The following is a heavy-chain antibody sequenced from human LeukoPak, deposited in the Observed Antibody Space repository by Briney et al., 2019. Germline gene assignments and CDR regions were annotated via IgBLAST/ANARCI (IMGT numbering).Heavy chain of an antibody. CDR2: ISGSGGTT. D-gene: IGHD6-19*01. V-gene: IGHV3-23*01. CDR1: GFTFSSYA. Sequence: GGSLRLSCAASGFTFSSYAMSWVRQAPGKGLEWVSAISGSGGTTYYADSVKGRFTISRDNSKNTLYLQMNSLGAEDTAVFYCAKDAYSSGYYFDYWGQGTLVTVSS. CDR3: AKDAYSSGYYFDY. J-gene: IGHJ4*02.